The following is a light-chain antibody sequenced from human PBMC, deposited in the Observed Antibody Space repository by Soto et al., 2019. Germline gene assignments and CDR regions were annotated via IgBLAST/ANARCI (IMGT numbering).Light chain of an antibody. Sequence: QSVLTQPASVSGSPGQSITISCTGTSSDVGDYNYVSWYQQHPGKAPKLMIYEVSNWPSGVSNRFSGSKSGNTASLTISGLQAEDEADYYCSSYTDSSTYVVFGGGTKLTVL. J-gene: IGLJ2*01. CDR2: EVS. CDR3: SSYTDSSTYVV. V-gene: IGLV2-14*01. CDR1: SSDVGDYNY.